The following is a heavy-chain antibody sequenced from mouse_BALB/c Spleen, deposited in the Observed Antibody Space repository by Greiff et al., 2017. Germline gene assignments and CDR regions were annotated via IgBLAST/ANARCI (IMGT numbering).Heavy chain of an antibody. CDR3: AGGDYDRGAY. V-gene: IGHV1-74*01. CDR2: IDPSDSET. D-gene: IGHD2-4*01. J-gene: IGHJ3*01. Sequence: QVQMQQSGPQLVRPGASVKISCKASGYSFTSYWMHWVKQRPGQGLEWIGMIDPSDSETRLNQKFKDKATLTVDKSSSTAYMQLSSPTSEDSAVYYCAGGDYDRGAYWGQGTLVTVSA. CDR1: GYSFTSYW.